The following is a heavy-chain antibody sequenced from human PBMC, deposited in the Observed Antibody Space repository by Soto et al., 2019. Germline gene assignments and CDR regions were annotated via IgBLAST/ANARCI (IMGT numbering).Heavy chain of an antibody. CDR3: ARARYYDRSGYFGGFDY. CDR2: IYYSGSP. Sequence: QVQLQESGPGLVKPSQTLSLTCTVSGGSISSGGYYWNWIRQHPGKGLEWIGYIYYSGSPSYNPSLKSRVTRSADTSKNQCSLQLSPVTAAGTALYYWARARYYDRSGYFGGFDYWGQGILVTVSS. V-gene: IGHV4-31*03. J-gene: IGHJ4*02. D-gene: IGHD3-22*01. CDR1: GGSISSGGYY.